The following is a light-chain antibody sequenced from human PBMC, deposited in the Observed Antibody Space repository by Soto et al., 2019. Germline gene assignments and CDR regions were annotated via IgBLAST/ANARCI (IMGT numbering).Light chain of an antibody. CDR1: SGDVGGYDL. CDR3: CSYAGLNTLSV. J-gene: IGLJ1*01. Sequence: QSALTHPASVSGSTGQSITISCTGTSGDVGGYDLVSWYQQHPGKAPKLMIYQVVKRPSGVSNRFSGSQSGNTASLTISGLQAEDEADYYCCSYAGLNTLSVFGSGTKVTVL. CDR2: QVV. V-gene: IGLV2-23*02.